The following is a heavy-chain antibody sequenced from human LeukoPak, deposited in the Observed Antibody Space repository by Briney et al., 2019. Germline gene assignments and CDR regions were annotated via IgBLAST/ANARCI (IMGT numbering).Heavy chain of an antibody. CDR1: GFTYSSYA. Sequence: GGSLRLSCAASGFTYSSYAMTWVRQAPGKGLEWVPVLSGDAGSSYYADSVKGRFTISRDNSKNTVYLQMNSLRAEDTAVYYCAKNWGSLDCWGQGALVTVSS. J-gene: IGHJ4*02. CDR3: AKNWGSLDC. D-gene: IGHD7-27*01. V-gene: IGHV3-23*01. CDR2: LSGDAGSS.